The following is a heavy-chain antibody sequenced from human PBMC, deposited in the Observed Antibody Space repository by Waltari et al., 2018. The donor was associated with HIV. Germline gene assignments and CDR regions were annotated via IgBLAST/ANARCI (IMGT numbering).Heavy chain of an antibody. CDR3: TRAQSHVHGLDV. J-gene: IGHJ6*02. Sequence: QVQLVQSGAELKKSGASVKVSCKPSGYTFTDYYIHWVRQAPGQGLEWMGWININSGGTNFSQKFRGRVTLTRDTSISTAYMQLSSLGSDDTAIYYRTRAQSHVHGLDVWGQGTTVTVSS. CDR2: ININSGGT. CDR1: GYTFTDYY. V-gene: IGHV1-2*02.